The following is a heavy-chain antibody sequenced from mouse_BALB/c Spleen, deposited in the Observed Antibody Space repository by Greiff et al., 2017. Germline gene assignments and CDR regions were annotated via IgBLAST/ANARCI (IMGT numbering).Heavy chain of an antibody. D-gene: IGHD2-3*01. J-gene: IGHJ3*01. CDR3: ARVDGYYSFAY. CDR2: IYPGDGDT. V-gene: IGHV1-80*01. Sequence: VQLQQSGAELVRPGSSVKISCTASGYAFSSYWMNWVKQRPGQGLEWIGQIYPGDGDTNYNGKFKGKATLTADKSSSTAYMQLSSLTSEDSAVYFCARVDGYYSFAYWGQGTLVTVSA. CDR1: GYAFSSYW.